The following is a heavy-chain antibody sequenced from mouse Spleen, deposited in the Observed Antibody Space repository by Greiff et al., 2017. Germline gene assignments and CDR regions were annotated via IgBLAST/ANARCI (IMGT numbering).Heavy chain of an antibody. CDR1: GFTFSDYG. CDR3: SITTVDYYYAMDY. Sequence: EVMLVESGGGLVKPGGSLKLSCAASGFTFSDYGMHWVRQAPEKGLEWVAYISSGSSTIYYADTVKGRFTISRDNAKNTLFLQMTSLRSEDTAMYYCSITTVDYYYAMDYWGQGTSVTVSS. CDR2: ISSGSSTI. V-gene: IGHV5-17*01. J-gene: IGHJ4*01. D-gene: IGHD1-1*01.